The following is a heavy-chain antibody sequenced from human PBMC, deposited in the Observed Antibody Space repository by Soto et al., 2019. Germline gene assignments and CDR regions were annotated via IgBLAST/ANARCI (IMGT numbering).Heavy chain of an antibody. CDR3: ATSNWFDP. V-gene: IGHV4-31*03. CDR1: GGSISSGGYY. Sequence: SETLSLTCTVSGGSISSGGYYWSWIRQHPGKGLEWIGSIYYSGSTYYNPSLKSRVTISVDTSKNQFSLKLSSVSATDTAVYYCATSNWFDPWGQGTLVTAPQ. CDR2: IYYSGST. J-gene: IGHJ5*02.